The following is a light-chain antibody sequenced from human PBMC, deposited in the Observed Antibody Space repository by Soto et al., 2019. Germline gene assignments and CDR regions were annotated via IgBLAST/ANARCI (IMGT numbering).Light chain of an antibody. CDR1: SSDVGGYNY. J-gene: IGLJ1*01. CDR2: EVS. CDR3: RSYADTAYV. Sequence: QSALTQPPSASGSPGQSVTISCAGTSSDVGGYNYVSWYQQYPGKVPKLMIYEVSERPSGVPDRFSGSKSGNTAFLTVSGLQAEDEADYYCRSYADTAYVFGTGTKLTVL. V-gene: IGLV2-8*01.